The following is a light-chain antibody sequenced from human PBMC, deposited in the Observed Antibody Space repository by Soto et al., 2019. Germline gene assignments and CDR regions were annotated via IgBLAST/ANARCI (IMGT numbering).Light chain of an antibody. CDR1: QSVSSSY. J-gene: IGKJ3*01. CDR3: QQYGNSGVT. CDR2: GAS. Sequence: EIVLTQSPGTLSLSPGERATLSCRASQSVSSSYLGWYQQTPGQAPRLLIYGASSRDTGIPERFSGSGSGTDVTLTISRLEPEDFAVDYCQQYGNSGVTFGPGTKVDIK. V-gene: IGKV3-20*01.